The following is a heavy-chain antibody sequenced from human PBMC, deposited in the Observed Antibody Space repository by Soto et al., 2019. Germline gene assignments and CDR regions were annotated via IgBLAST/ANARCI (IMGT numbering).Heavy chain of an antibody. J-gene: IGHJ3*01. CDR3: AREEGYCGGGYCFRSAFDL. Sequence: EVQLVESGGRLVKPGGSLRLSCAVSGFALSSYSIAWVRQAPGKGLEWVSFTFNAGRLYYADSVKGRFAISRDDAKNSVYLQMNSLRAEDTAVYYCAREEGYCGGGYCFRSAFDLWGQGTVVTVSS. V-gene: IGHV3-21*01. D-gene: IGHD2-15*01. CDR2: TFNAGRL. CDR1: GFALSSYS.